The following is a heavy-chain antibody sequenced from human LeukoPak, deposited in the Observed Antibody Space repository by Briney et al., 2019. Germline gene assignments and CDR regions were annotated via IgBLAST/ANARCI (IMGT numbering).Heavy chain of an antibody. D-gene: IGHD6-6*01. CDR1: GFTFSSYS. J-gene: IGHJ3*02. V-gene: IGHV3-21*01. Sequence: GGSLRLSCAASGFTFSSYSMTWARQAPGKGLEWVSSISSSSYIYYADSVKGRFTISRDNAKNSLYLQMKSLRAEDTAVYYCARDRARIAARRDAFDIWGQGTMVTVSS. CDR2: ISSSSYI. CDR3: ARDRARIAARRDAFDI.